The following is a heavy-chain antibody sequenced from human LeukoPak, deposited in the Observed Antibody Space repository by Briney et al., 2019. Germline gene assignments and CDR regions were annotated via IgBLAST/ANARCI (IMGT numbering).Heavy chain of an antibody. CDR3: ARGGGVTIFGVVKRENAFDI. CDR2: INIMEST. D-gene: IGHD3-3*01. CDR1: GGSFSGDY. V-gene: IGHV4-34*01. Sequence: PSETLSLTCVVYGGSFSGDYWSWIRQPPGKGLEWIGEINIMESTNYNPSLKSRVTISVDTSKNQFSLKLSSVTAADTAVYYCARGGGVTIFGVVKRENAFDIWGQGTMVTVSS. J-gene: IGHJ3*02.